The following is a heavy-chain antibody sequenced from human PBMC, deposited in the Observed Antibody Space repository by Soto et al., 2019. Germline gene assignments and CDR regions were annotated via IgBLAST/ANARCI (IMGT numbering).Heavy chain of an antibody. V-gene: IGHV1-18*01. Sequence: ASVKVSCKASGYTFTSYGISWVRQAPGQGLEWMGWISAYNGNTNYAQKLQGRVTMTTDTSTSTAYMELRSLRSDDTAVYYFARGWPINSGYVRVGAFDIWGQGTMVTVSS. CDR3: ARGWPINSGYVRVGAFDI. CDR1: GYTFTSYG. D-gene: IGHD5-12*01. J-gene: IGHJ3*02. CDR2: ISAYNGNT.